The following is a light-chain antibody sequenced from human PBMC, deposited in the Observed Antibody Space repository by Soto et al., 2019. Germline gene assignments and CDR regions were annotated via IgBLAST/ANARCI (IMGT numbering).Light chain of an antibody. CDR2: GAS. CDR3: QQYHNWPPGLT. CDR1: QSVSGN. J-gene: IGKJ4*01. V-gene: IGKV3-15*01. Sequence: EVVMTQSPATLSVSPGERVTLSCTASQSVSGNLAWYQQKPGQAPRLLIHGASTRATESPARSSGSGSGTEFTLTITSLPSEDFAVSYCQQYHNWPPGLTFGGGTKV.